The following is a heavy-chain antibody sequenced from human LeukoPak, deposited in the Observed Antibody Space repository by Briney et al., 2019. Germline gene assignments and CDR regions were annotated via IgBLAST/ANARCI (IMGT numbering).Heavy chain of an antibody. CDR3: ARGVDILTGYTSYFDY. Sequence: ASVNVSCKASGYTFTSYDINWVRQATGQGLEWMGWMNPNSGNTGYAQKFQGRVTMTRNTSISTAYMELSSLRSEDTAVYYCARGVDILTGYTSYFDYWGQGTLVTASS. CDR1: GYTFTSYD. D-gene: IGHD3-9*01. V-gene: IGHV1-8*01. J-gene: IGHJ4*02. CDR2: MNPNSGNT.